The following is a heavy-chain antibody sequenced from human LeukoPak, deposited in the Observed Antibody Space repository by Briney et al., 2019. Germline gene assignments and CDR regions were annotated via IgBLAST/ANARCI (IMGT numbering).Heavy chain of an antibody. Sequence: ASVKVSCKASGYTFTGNYMHWVRQAPGQGLEWMGWINPNSGGTNYAQKFQGRVTMTRDTSISTAYMELSRLRSDDTAVYYCARDSSAAGVFQHWGQGTLVTVSS. CDR2: INPNSGGT. J-gene: IGHJ1*01. V-gene: IGHV1-2*02. CDR1: GYTFTGNY. CDR3: ARDSSAAGVFQH. D-gene: IGHD3-10*01.